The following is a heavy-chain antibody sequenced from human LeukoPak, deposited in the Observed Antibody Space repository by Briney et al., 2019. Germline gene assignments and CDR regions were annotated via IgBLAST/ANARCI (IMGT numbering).Heavy chain of an antibody. CDR3: ARLLSNIVATTDAFGI. D-gene: IGHD5-12*01. J-gene: IGHJ3*02. V-gene: IGHV1-69*04. CDR2: IIPILGIA. CDR1: GGTFSSYA. Sequence: GASVKVSCKASGGTFSSYAISWVRQAPGQGLEWMGRIIPILGIANYAQKFQGRVTITADKSTSTAYMELSSLRSEDTAVYYCARLLSNIVATTDAFGIWAKGQWSPSLQ.